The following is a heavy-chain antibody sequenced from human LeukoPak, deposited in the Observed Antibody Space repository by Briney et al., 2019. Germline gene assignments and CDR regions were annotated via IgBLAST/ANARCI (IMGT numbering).Heavy chain of an antibody. V-gene: IGHV4-39*07. Sequence: SETLSLTCTVSGGSISSYYWGWIRQPPGKGLEWIGSIYYSGSTYYNPSLKSRVTISVDTSKNQFSLKLSSVTAADTAVYYCARENCSGGSCYSIYYYYYMDVWGKGTTVTVSS. CDR3: ARENCSGGSCYSIYYYYYMDV. CDR1: GGSISSYY. CDR2: IYYSGST. D-gene: IGHD2-15*01. J-gene: IGHJ6*03.